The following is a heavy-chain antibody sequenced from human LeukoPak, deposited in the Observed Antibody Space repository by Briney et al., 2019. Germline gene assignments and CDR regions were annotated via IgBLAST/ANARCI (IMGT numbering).Heavy chain of an antibody. CDR1: GGSFSGYY. J-gene: IGHJ5*02. V-gene: IGHV4-34*01. Sequence: SETLSLTCAVYGGSFSGYYCSWIRQPPGKGLEWIGEINHSGSTNYNPSLRSRVTISVDSSKNQFSLMLSSVTAADTAVYYCARGYYSNWFDPWGQGTLVTVSS. D-gene: IGHD4-11*01. CDR3: ARGYYSNWFDP. CDR2: INHSGST.